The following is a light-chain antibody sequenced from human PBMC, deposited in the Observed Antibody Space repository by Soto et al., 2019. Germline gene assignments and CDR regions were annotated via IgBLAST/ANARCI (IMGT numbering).Light chain of an antibody. J-gene: IGLJ2*01. CDR1: SSNIGAGYD. CDR3: QSYDSSLSGREV. CDR2: GNI. V-gene: IGLV1-40*01. Sequence: QLVLTQPPSVSGAPGQRVTISCTGSSSNIGAGYDVHWYQQLPGTAPKLLIYGNINRPSGVPDRFSGSKSGTSASLAITGLQAEDEADYYCQSYDSSLSGREVFGGGTKLTVL.